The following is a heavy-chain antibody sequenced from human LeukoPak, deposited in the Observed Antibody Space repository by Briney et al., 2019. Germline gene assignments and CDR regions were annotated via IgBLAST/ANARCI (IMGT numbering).Heavy chain of an antibody. CDR1: GFTFDDYA. J-gene: IGHJ4*02. CDR3: AKSPERVGATNYYFDY. Sequence: GGSLRLSRAASGFTFDDYAMHWVRQAPGKGLEWVSGISWNSGSIGYADSVKGRFTISRDNAKNSLYLQMNSLRAEDTALYYCAKSPERVGATNYYFDYWGQGTLVTVSS. CDR2: ISWNSGSI. V-gene: IGHV3-9*01. D-gene: IGHD1-26*01.